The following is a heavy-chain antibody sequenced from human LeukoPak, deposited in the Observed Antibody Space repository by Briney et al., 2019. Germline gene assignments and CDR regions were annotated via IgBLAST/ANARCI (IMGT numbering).Heavy chain of an antibody. CDR3: AKDGQRGFDYSNSLEY. D-gene: IGHD4-11*01. V-gene: IGHV3-33*06. Sequence: AGRSLRLSCAASGFTFSHYAFHWVRQAPGKGLEWVAVIWSDGTNQYYADSVKGRFTISRDDSQKTVHLEMNSLRIEDTAMYYCAKDGQRGFDYSNSLEYWGPGTLVTVSS. CDR2: IWSDGTNQ. J-gene: IGHJ4*02. CDR1: GFTFSHYA.